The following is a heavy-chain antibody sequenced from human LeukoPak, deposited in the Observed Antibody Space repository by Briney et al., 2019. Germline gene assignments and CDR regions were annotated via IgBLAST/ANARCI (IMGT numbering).Heavy chain of an antibody. D-gene: IGHD5-24*01. CDR2: TDYSGNT. V-gene: IGHV4-59*04. Sequence: PSETLSLTCRVSGGSISSNYWSWIRQPPGKGLEWIGNTDYSGNTYYNPSLKSRVTISLDRSQNQFSLEVSSVTAADTAVYYCARRRDGTDPYYWGQGTLVTVSS. CDR3: ARRRDGTDPYY. J-gene: IGHJ4*02. CDR1: GGSISSNY.